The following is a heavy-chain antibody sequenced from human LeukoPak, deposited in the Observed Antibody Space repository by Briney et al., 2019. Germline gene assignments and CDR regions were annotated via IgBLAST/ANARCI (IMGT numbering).Heavy chain of an antibody. CDR3: ARAHCSGGSCYLDY. Sequence: ASVKVSCKASGYTFTGYYMHWVRQAPGQGLEWMGWINPNSGGTNYAQEFQGRVTMTRDTSISTAYMELSRLRSDDTAVYHCARAHCSGGSCYLDYWGRGTLVTVSS. CDR1: GYTFTGYY. V-gene: IGHV1-2*02. CDR2: INPNSGGT. D-gene: IGHD2-15*01. J-gene: IGHJ4*02.